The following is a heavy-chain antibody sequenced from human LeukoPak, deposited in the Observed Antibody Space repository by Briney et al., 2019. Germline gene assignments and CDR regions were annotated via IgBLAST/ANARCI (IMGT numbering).Heavy chain of an antibody. V-gene: IGHV3-21*06. CDR1: GFSFSSYG. CDR3: AKGEYHQDGIGENRFDN. D-gene: IGHD5-24*01. CDR2: INGNGGST. Sequence: GGSLRLSCAASGFSFSSYGMQWVRQAPGKGLEWVSAINGNGGSTYYADSVKGRFTTSRDNAKNSVFLQMSSLRPEDTAVYYCAKGEYHQDGIGENRFDNWGQGALVTVSS. J-gene: IGHJ4*02.